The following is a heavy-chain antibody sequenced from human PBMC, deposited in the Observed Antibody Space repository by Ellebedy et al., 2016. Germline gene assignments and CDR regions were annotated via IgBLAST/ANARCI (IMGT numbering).Heavy chain of an antibody. D-gene: IGHD3-3*01. CDR3: AREVTIFGVDYYFDY. CDR1: GGSISSGGYY. V-gene: IGHV4-31*03. J-gene: IGHJ4*02. CDR2: IYYSGST. Sequence: SETLSLTCTVSGGSISSGGYYWSWIRQHPGKGLEWIGYIYYSGSTYYNPSLKSRVTISVDTSKNQFSLKLSSVTAADTAVYYCAREVTIFGVDYYFDYWGQGTLVTVSS.